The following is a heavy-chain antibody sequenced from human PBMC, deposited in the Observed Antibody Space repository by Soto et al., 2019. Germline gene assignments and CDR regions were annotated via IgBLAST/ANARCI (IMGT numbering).Heavy chain of an antibody. CDR2: IGTAGDT. Sequence: GGSLRLSCAASGFTFSSYDMHWVRQATGKGLEWVSAIGTAGDTYYPGSVKGRFTISRENAKNSLYLQMNSLRAGDTGVYYCARAPLAYGGNSIHDAFDIWGQGTMVTVSS. CDR1: GFTFSSYD. D-gene: IGHD4-17*01. V-gene: IGHV3-13*01. J-gene: IGHJ3*02. CDR3: ARAPLAYGGNSIHDAFDI.